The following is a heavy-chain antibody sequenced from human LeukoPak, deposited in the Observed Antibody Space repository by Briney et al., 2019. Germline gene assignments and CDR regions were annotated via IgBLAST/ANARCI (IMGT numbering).Heavy chain of an antibody. CDR2: ISAYNGNT. V-gene: IGHV1-18*01. Sequence: VASVKVSCKASGYTFTSYGISWVRQAPGQGLEWMGWISAYNGNTNYAQKLQGRVTMTTDTSTSTAYMEPRSLRSDDTAVYYCARDYTMLDAFDIWGQGTMVTVSS. J-gene: IGHJ3*02. CDR1: GYTFTSYG. CDR3: ARDYTMLDAFDI. D-gene: IGHD2-2*01.